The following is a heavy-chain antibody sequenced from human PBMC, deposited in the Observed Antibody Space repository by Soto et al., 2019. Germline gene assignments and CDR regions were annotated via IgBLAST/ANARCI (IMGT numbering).Heavy chain of an antibody. D-gene: IGHD2-2*01. CDR2: IIPRSATS. CDR1: YI. V-gene: IGHV1-69*01. Sequence: YIIAWVRPSKRKGLEWMGGIIPRSATSNYAQKFQGRVTITADESTSTAYMELSSLRSEDTAVYYCAREGLVLVPTTVNSDYYYAMDVWGQGTTVTVSS. J-gene: IGHJ6*02. CDR3: AREGLVLVPTTVNSDYYYAMDV.